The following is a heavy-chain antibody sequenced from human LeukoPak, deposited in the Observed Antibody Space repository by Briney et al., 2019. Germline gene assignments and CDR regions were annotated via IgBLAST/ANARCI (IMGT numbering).Heavy chain of an antibody. J-gene: IGHJ4*02. CDR2: INPNSGGT. V-gene: IGHV1-2*02. CDR3: AREDPIVGASFDY. CDR1: GYTFTGYY. Sequence: ASVKVFCKASGYTFTGYYMHWVRQAPGQGLEWMGWINPNSGGTNYAQKFQGRVTMTRDTSISTAYMELSRLRSDDTAVYYCAREDPIVGASFDYWGQGTLVTVSS. D-gene: IGHD1-26*01.